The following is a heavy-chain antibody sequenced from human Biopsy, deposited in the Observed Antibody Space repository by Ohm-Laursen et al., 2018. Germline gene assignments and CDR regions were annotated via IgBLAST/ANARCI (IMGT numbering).Heavy chain of an antibody. Sequence: TLSRTCTVSAVYISSGGWYWNWLRKRPGKGLEWIGYICNSAYTYYNPSLKTLITISGDTSKNQFSLKLNSVNAADTAVYYCAKGDSFDSNCYFLFDPWGPGTLVTVSS. J-gene: IGHJ5*02. V-gene: IGHV4-31*01. CDR2: ICNSAYT. D-gene: IGHD3-22*01. CDR3: AKGDSFDSNCYFLFDP. CDR1: AVYISSGGWY.